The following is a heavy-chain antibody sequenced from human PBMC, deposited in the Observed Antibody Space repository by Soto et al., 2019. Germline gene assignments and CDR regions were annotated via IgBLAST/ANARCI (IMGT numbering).Heavy chain of an antibody. CDR3: ARDYRSGWYRESNWLDP. D-gene: IGHD6-19*01. CDR1: GYTFTGYY. V-gene: IGHV1-2*02. Sequence: ASVKVSCKASGYTFTGYYMHWVRQAPGQGLEWMGWINPNSGGTNYAQKFQGRVTMTRDTSISTAYMELSRLRSDDTAVYYCARDYRSGWYRESNWLDPWGQGTPVTVYS. J-gene: IGHJ5*02. CDR2: INPNSGGT.